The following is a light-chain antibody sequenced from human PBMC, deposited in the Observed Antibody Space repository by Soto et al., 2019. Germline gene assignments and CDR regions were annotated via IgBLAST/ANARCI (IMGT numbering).Light chain of an antibody. CDR2: SNN. V-gene: IGLV1-44*01. CDR1: SSNIGRNT. J-gene: IGLJ3*02. CDR3: AAWDDNLNGPV. Sequence: QSVLTQPPSASGTPGQRVTISCSGSSSNIGRNTVNWYQQFPGTAPKVLIYSNNQRPSGVPDRFSGSKSGTSASLAISGLQSEDEADYFCAAWDDNLNGPVFGGGTKVTVL.